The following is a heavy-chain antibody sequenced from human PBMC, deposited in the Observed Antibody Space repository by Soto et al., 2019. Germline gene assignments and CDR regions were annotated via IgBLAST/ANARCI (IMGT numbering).Heavy chain of an antibody. V-gene: IGHV1-69*13. CDR3: AIDPHYYDSSGYYYGDAFGI. D-gene: IGHD3-22*01. J-gene: IGHJ3*02. CDR1: VSTFSSYT. Sequence: SMKVSCRASVSTFSSYTISWVRQAPGQGIEWIRRIIPIFGTANYALMFQVRVTITADESTITAYMELSSLRSEDTAVYYFAIDPHYYDSSGYYYGDAFGIWGQGTMVTVSS. CDR2: IIPIFGTA.